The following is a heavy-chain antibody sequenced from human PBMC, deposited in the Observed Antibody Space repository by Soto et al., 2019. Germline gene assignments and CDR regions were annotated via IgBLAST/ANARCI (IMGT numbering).Heavy chain of an antibody. V-gene: IGHV4-61*08. J-gene: IGHJ4*02. CDR2: MYNSGST. CDR1: GGSISSGGYY. Sequence: SETLSLTCTVSGGSISSGGYYWSWIRQPPGKGLEWIGFMYNSGSTHYNPSLKSRVTISLDTSKNQFSLNLRSVTAADTAVYYCSRRYDLLTPAPFDYCGQGTLVTVSS. D-gene: IGHD3-9*01. CDR3: SRRYDLLTPAPFDY.